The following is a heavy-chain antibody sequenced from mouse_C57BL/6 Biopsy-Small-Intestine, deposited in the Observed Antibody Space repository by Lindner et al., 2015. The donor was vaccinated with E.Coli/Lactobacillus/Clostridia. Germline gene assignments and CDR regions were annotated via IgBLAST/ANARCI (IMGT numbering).Heavy chain of an antibody. CDR1: GYTFTSYT. Sequence: VQLQESGAELARPGASVKMSCKASGYTFTSYTMHWVKQRPGQGLEWIGYINPSSAYTENNQRFKDKATLTADKSSSTAYLQLSSLTSEDSAVYYCLRDWYFDVWGTGTTVTVSS. J-gene: IGHJ1*03. V-gene: IGHV1-4*01. CDR3: LRDWYFDV. CDR2: INPSSAYT.